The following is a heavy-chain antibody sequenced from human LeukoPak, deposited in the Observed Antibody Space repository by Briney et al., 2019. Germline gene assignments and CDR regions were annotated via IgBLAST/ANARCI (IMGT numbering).Heavy chain of an antibody. V-gene: IGHV1-46*01. Sequence: ASVTVSYMASGYTFTSYYMHWVRQAPAQGLEWMGTINPSGGSTSYAQKFQSRVTMTRDTSTSTVYMELSSLRSEDTAVYYCARDHDLSYYYGMDVWGQGTTVTVSS. CDR1: GYTFTSYY. J-gene: IGHJ6*02. CDR3: ARDHDLSYYYGMDV. CDR2: INPSGGST.